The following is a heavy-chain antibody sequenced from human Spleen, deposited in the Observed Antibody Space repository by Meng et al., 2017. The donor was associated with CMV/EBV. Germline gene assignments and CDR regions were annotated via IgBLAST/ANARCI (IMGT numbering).Heavy chain of an antibody. CDR2: IYYSGSS. Sequence: GSLRLSCTVSGGSISSHYWSWIRQPPGGGLEWIGYIYYSGSSNYNPSLKSRVTISVDTSKNQFSLKLSSVTAADTAVYYCATLKRRAHAMDVWGQGTTVTVSS. J-gene: IGHJ6*02. CDR3: ATLKRRAHAMDV. V-gene: IGHV4-59*11. CDR1: GGSISSHY.